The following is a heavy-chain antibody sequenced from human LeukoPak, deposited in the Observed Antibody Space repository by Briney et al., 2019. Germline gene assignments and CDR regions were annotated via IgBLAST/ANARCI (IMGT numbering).Heavy chain of an antibody. CDR1: GGSISRYY. J-gene: IGHJ3*02. CDR2: IYYTGST. D-gene: IGHD6-19*01. V-gene: IGHV4-59*01. CDR3: ARDLSGVRAFDI. Sequence: SETLSLTCTVSGGSISRYYWSWIRQPPGKGLEWIGYIYYTGSTNYNPSLKSRVTISVDTSKNQFSLKLSSVTAADTVVYYCARDLSGVRAFDIWGQGTVVTVSS.